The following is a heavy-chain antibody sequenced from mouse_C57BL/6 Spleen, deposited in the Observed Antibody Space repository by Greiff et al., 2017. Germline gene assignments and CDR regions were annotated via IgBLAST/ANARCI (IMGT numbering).Heavy chain of an antibody. CDR2: IDPSDSET. J-gene: IGHJ2*01. D-gene: IGHD4-1*01. CDR3: ARKTNWEVFDY. CDR1: GYTFTSYW. Sequence: QVQLKQPGAELVRPGSSVKLSCKASGYTFTSYWMHWVKQRPIQGLEWIGNIDPSDSETHYNQKFKDKATLTVDKSSSTAYMQLSSLTSSDSAVYYCARKTNWEVFDYWGQGTTLTVSS. V-gene: IGHV1-52*01.